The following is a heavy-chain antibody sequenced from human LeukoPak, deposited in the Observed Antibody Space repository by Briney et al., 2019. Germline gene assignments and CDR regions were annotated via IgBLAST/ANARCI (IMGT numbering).Heavy chain of an antibody. V-gene: IGHV1-18*01. J-gene: IGHJ5*02. CDR3: ARGRGLVRHTNWLDP. CDR1: GYTFTNYG. Sequence: ASVTVSCTALGYTFTNYGISWVRQAPGHGLEWLGRSNTFNSDPNYAQKFQDRITVTTDKSTTTAYMELKNLTSDDTAVYYCARGRGLVRHTNWLDPWGQGTLVTVSS. D-gene: IGHD3-10*01. CDR2: SNTFNSDP.